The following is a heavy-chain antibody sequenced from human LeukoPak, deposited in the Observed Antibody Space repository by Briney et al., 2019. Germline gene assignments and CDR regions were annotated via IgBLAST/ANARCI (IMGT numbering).Heavy chain of an antibody. CDR1: GGSFSGYY. D-gene: IGHD3-3*01. V-gene: IGHV4-34*01. Sequence: PSETLSLTCAVYGGSFSGYYWSWIRQPPGKGLEWIGEINHSGSTNYNSSLKSRVTISVDTSKNQFSLKLSSVTAADTAVYYCARGAIRDYDFWSGYYYYGMDVWGQGTTVTVSS. CDR3: ARGAIRDYDFWSGYYYYGMDV. J-gene: IGHJ6*02. CDR2: INHSGST.